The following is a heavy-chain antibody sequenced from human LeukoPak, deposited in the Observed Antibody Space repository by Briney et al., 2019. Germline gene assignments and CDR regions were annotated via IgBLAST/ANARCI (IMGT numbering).Heavy chain of an antibody. CDR2: IYYSGST. V-gene: IGHV4-39*02. Sequence: SETVSLTCTVSGCSISSRRYYWRWIRQPLGKVLEWIGSIYYSGSTYYTASLKSRVTISVDTSKNQSSLKLSSVTAADTAVYYCAREGFDPWGQGTLVTASS. CDR3: AREGFDP. J-gene: IGHJ5*02. CDR1: GCSISSRRYY.